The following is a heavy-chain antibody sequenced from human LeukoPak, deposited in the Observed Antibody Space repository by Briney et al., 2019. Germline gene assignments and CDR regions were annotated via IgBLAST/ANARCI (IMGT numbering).Heavy chain of an antibody. V-gene: IGHV4-59*01. CDR2: IYYSGST. D-gene: IGHD6-6*01. CDR3: ARSIAEFDY. J-gene: IGHJ4*02. CDR1: GGSISSYY. Sequence: TSGTLSLTCTVSGGSISSYYWSWIRQPPGKGLEWIGYIYYSGSTNYNPSLKSRVTISVDTSKNQFSLKLSSVTAADTAVYYCARSIAEFDYWGQGTLVTVSS.